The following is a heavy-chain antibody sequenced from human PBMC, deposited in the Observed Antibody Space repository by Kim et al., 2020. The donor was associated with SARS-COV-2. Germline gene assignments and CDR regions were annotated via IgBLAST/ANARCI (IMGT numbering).Heavy chain of an antibody. V-gene: IGHV3-21*01. CDR2: ISSSSSYI. CDR3: AREEQLSPYYDFWSGYSAGNWFDP. J-gene: IGHJ5*02. D-gene: IGHD3-3*01. Sequence: GGSLRLSCAASGFTFSSYSMNWVRQAPGKGLEWVSSISSSSSYIYYADSVKGRFTISRDNAKNSLYLQMNSLRAEDTAVYYCAREEQLSPYYDFWSGYSAGNWFDPWGQGTLVTVSS. CDR1: GFTFSSYS.